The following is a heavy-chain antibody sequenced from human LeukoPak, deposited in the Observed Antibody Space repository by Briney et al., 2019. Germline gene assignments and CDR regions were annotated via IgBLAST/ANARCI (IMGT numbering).Heavy chain of an antibody. CDR1: GFTVSSDY. J-gene: IGHJ4*02. CDR3: ARDVDY. Sequence: PGGSLRLSCAASGFTVSSDYMSWVRQAPGKGLEWVSIIYSAGSTYYADSVKGRFTISRDNSKNTLYLQMNSLRAEDTAVYYCARDVDYWGQGTLVTVSS. V-gene: IGHV3-53*05. CDR2: IYSAGST.